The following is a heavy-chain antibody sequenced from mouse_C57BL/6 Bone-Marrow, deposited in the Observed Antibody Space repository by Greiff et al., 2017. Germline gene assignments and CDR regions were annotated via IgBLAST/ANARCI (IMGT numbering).Heavy chain of an antibody. CDR1: GFTFSDYG. Sequence: EVKVVESGGGLVKPGGSLKLSCAASGFTFSDYGMHWVRQAPEKGLEWVAYISSGSSTIYYADTVKGRFTISRDNAKNTLFLQMTSLRSEDTAMYYCAMRGDPLNYFDYWGQGTTLTVSS. CDR2: ISSGSSTI. J-gene: IGHJ2*01. V-gene: IGHV5-17*01. D-gene: IGHD3-3*01. CDR3: AMRGDPLNYFDY.